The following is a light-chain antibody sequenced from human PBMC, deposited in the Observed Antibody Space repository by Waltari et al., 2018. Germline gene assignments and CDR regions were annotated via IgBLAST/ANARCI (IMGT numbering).Light chain of an antibody. Sequence: DIQMTQSPSTLSASVGDRVTITCRASQSISSWLAWYQQKPGKAPNLLIYKASTLESGVPSRFSASGSGTEFTLTISSLQPEDVAIYYCQQYHTSPFTFGPGTKVDI. CDR1: QSISSW. V-gene: IGKV1-5*03. J-gene: IGKJ3*01. CDR3: QQYHTSPFT. CDR2: KAS.